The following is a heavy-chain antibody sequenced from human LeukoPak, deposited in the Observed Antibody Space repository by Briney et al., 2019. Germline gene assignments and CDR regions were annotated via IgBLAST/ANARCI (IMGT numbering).Heavy chain of an antibody. CDR3: ARSYCSGGSCWVYFDY. CDR1: GGSISSYY. CDR2: IYYSGST. Sequence: SETLSLTCTVSGGSISSYYWSWIRQPPGKGLEWIGNIYYSGSTNYNPSLKSRVTISVDTSKNQFSLKLSSVTAADTAIYYCARSYCSGGSCWVYFDYWGQGTLVTVSS. D-gene: IGHD2-15*01. J-gene: IGHJ4*02. V-gene: IGHV4-59*08.